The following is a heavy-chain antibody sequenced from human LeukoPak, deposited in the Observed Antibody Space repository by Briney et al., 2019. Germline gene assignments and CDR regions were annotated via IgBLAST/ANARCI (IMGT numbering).Heavy chain of an antibody. D-gene: IGHD2-2*02. V-gene: IGHV1-69*05. CDR2: IIPIFGTA. J-gene: IGHJ4*02. CDR3: ARDRVRTAIPSYFDY. CDR1: GGTFSSYA. Sequence: SVKVSCKASGGTFSSYAISWVRQAPGQGLEWMGGIIPIFGTANYAQKFQGRVTITTDESTSTAYMELSSLRSEDTAVYYCARDRVRTAIPSYFDYWGQGTLVTVSS.